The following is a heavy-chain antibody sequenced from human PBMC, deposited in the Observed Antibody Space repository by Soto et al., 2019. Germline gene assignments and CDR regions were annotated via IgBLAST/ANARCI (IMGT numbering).Heavy chain of an antibody. CDR3: ARVSRRLPKYGGWDY. CDR1: GFTVSSNY. CDR2: IYSGGST. Sequence: GGSLRLSCAASGFTVSSNYMSWVRQAPGKGLEWVSVIYSGGSTYYADSVKGRFTISRHNSKNTLYLQMNSLRAEDTAVYYCARVSRRLPKYGGWDYWGQGTLVTVSS. J-gene: IGHJ4*02. D-gene: IGHD6-25*01. V-gene: IGHV3-53*04.